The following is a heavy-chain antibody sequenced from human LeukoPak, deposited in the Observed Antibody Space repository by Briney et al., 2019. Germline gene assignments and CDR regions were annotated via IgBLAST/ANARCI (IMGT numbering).Heavy chain of an antibody. D-gene: IGHD6-6*01. CDR1: GFTFSSYA. J-gene: IGHJ4*02. CDR3: ARDLRASIAARPAY. V-gene: IGHV3-30-3*01. Sequence: QPGRSLRLSCAASGFTFSSYAMHWVRQAPGKGLEWVAIISYDGSNKYYADSVKGRFTISRDNARKSLYLQMNSLRAEDTAVYYCARDLRASIAARPAYWGQGTLVTVSS. CDR2: ISYDGSNK.